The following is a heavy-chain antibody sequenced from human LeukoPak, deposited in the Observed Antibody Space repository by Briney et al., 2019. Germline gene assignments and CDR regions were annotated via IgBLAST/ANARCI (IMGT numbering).Heavy chain of an antibody. Sequence: GASVKVSCKASGYTFTSYYMHWVRQAPGQGLEWMGIINPSGGSTSYAQKFQGRVTMTRDMSTSTVYMELRSLRCEDTAVYYCARQITISNGFDPWGQGTLVTVSS. CDR1: GYTFTSYY. D-gene: IGHD3-9*01. V-gene: IGHV1-46*01. CDR3: ARQITISNGFDP. J-gene: IGHJ5*02. CDR2: INPSGGST.